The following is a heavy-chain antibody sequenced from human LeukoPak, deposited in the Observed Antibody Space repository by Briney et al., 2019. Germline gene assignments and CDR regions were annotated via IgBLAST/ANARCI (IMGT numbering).Heavy chain of an antibody. CDR3: ARNDGYYDFWSGYSSPSFDY. CDR1: GYTFTNYG. V-gene: IGHV1-18*01. CDR2: IRLYSGNT. Sequence: ASVKVSCTASGYTFTNYGMSWVRQAPGQGLEWMGWIRLYSGNTNYAQNLQGRVTMTTDTSTNTAYLELKSLRSDDTAVYYCARNDGYYDFWSGYSSPSFDYWGQGTLVTVSS. J-gene: IGHJ4*02. D-gene: IGHD3-3*01.